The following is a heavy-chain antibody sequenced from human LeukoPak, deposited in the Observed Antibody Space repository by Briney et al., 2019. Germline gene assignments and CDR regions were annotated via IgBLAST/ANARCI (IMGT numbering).Heavy chain of an antibody. Sequence: ASVKVSCKASGYTFTGYYMHWVRQAPGQGLEWMGWINPNSGGTNYAQKLQGRVTMTTDTSTGTAYMELRSLRSDDTAVYYCARVEDYGDPFDYWGQGTLVTVSS. J-gene: IGHJ4*02. D-gene: IGHD4-17*01. CDR3: ARVEDYGDPFDY. V-gene: IGHV1-2*02. CDR1: GYTFTGYY. CDR2: INPNSGGT.